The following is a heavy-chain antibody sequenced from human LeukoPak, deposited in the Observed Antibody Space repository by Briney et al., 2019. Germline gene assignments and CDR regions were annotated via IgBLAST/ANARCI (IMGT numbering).Heavy chain of an antibody. CDR1: GGSISSSSYY. D-gene: IGHD3-10*01. Sequence: SETLSLTCTVSGGSISSSSYYWGWIRQPPGKGLEWIGNIYYSGSTYYNPSLKSRVTISVDTSKNQFSLKLTSVTAADTAVYYCARSRSGSYYTPFEYWGQGTLVTVSS. CDR3: ARSRSGSYYTPFEY. V-gene: IGHV4-39*01. CDR2: IYYSGST. J-gene: IGHJ4*02.